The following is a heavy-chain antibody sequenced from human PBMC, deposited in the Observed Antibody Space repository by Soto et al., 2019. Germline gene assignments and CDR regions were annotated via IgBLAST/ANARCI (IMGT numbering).Heavy chain of an antibody. Sequence: PGGSLRLSCAASGFTFSSYAMHWVRQAPGKGLEWVSSISSSSSYIYYADSVKGRFTISRDNAKNSLYLQMNSLRAEDTAVYYCARDDGDYTPYFDYWGQGTLVTVSS. CDR3: ARDDGDYTPYFDY. J-gene: IGHJ4*02. V-gene: IGHV3-21*01. CDR2: ISSSSSYI. CDR1: GFTFSSYA. D-gene: IGHD4-17*01.